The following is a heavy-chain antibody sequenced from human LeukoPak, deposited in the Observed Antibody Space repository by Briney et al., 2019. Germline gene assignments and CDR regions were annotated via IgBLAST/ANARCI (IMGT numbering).Heavy chain of an antibody. CDR2: ITDSGSYI. D-gene: IGHD6-19*01. CDR3: ARDASGWSRDV. Sequence: GGSLRLSCAASGFSLSCCAMSWVRQAPGKGLEWVSSITDSGSYIYYADSVKGRFTTSRDKAKNSLYLQMNSLRDEDTAVYYCARDASGWSRDVWGQGTTVTVSS. J-gene: IGHJ6*02. CDR1: GFSLSCCA. V-gene: IGHV3-21*01.